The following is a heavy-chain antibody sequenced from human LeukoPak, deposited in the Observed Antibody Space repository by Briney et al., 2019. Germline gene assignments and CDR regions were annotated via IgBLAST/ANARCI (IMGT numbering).Heavy chain of an antibody. J-gene: IGHJ3*02. CDR1: GFTFDDYA. Sequence: GGSLRLSCAASGFTFDDYAMHWVRQAPGKGLEWVSGISWNSGSIGYADSVKGRFTISRDNAKNSLYLQMNCLRAEDTALYYCAAPYSGSYGDAFDIWGQGTMVTVSS. CDR3: AAPYSGSYGDAFDI. V-gene: IGHV3-9*01. D-gene: IGHD1-26*01. CDR2: ISWNSGSI.